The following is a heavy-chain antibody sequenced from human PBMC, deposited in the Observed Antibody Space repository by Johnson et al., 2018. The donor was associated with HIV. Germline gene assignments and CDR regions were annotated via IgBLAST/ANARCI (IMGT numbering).Heavy chain of an antibody. CDR2: INWNGVRT. J-gene: IGHJ3*02. D-gene: IGHD3-3*01. CDR3: ARDPLAYDNFWSGSLHAFDI. Sequence: VQLVESGGGVVRPGGSLRLSCAAAGFTFDDYGMSWVRQAPGKGLEWVSGINWNGVRTGYLDSMKGRFTISRDNAKNSLYLQMNSLRGEDTDVYYCARDPLAYDNFWSGSLHAFDIWGQGTKVTVSS. V-gene: IGHV3-20*04. CDR1: GFTFDDYG.